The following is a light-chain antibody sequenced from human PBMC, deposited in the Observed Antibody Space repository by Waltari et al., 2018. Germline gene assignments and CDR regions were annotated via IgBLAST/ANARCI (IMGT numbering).Light chain of an antibody. Sequence: QAVVTQEPSLTVSPGGTVTLTCGSSTGPVTSGHNSYWFQQKPGQAPRTLIFDTDKKHSLTPARFSASLLGGKAALTLSGAQPEDGAEYFCMLSYSGVCMFGGGTQVTVL. V-gene: IGLV7-46*01. J-gene: IGLJ3*02. CDR3: MLSYSGVCM. CDR2: DTD. CDR1: TGPVTSGHN.